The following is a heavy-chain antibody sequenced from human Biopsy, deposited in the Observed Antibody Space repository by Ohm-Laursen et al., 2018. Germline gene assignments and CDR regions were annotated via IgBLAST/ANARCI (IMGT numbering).Heavy chain of an antibody. CDR3: ARSMTTMVRRRSYYFDY. D-gene: IGHD3-10*01. V-gene: IGHV3-23*01. CDR1: GFTFKNYA. J-gene: IGHJ4*02. CDR2: IDSSAAST. Sequence: SLRLSCAASGFTFKNYAMNWVRQAPGKGLDWVSSIDSSAASTFYADSVKGRFTISRDSAKSSLYLQMNSLRAEDTAVYYCARSMTTMVRRRSYYFDYWGQGTLVTVSS.